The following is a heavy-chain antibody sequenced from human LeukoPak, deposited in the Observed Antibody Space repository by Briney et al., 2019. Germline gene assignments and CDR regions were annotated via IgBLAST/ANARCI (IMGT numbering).Heavy chain of an antibody. D-gene: IGHD3-22*01. V-gene: IGHV5-51*01. Sequence: GESLKISCKGVGFTFAGYWIGWVRQMPGKGLEWMGIIYPGDSETRYSPSFEGQVTMSADMSISTAYLQWSSLKASDTAMYYCARDSKDSSGYYGNWGQGTLVTVSS. CDR3: ARDSKDSSGYYGN. CDR1: GFTFAGYW. CDR2: IYPGDSET. J-gene: IGHJ4*02.